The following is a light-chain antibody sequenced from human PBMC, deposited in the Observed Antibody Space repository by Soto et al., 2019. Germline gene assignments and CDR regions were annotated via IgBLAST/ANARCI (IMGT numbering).Light chain of an antibody. CDR3: CSYASTSTDV. J-gene: IGLJ1*01. Sequence: QSAPTQPASVSGSPGRSIAISCTGTSSDVGNYHLVSWYQQHSGKAPQLMIYEGTKRPSGVSERFSGSKSGNTASLTISGLQAEDEADYYCCSYASTSTDVFGTGTQLTVL. V-gene: IGLV2-23*01. CDR2: EGT. CDR1: SSDVGNYHL.